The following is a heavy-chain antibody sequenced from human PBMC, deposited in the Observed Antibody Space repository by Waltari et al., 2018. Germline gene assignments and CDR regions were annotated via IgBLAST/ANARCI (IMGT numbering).Heavy chain of an antibody. D-gene: IGHD3-3*01. CDR1: GGSISSSSYY. CDR3: ARDFTYYDFWSGYYTGMDWFDP. J-gene: IGHJ5*02. V-gene: IGHV4-39*07. Sequence: QLQLQESGPGLVKPSETLSLTCTVSGGSISSSSYYWGWIRQPPGKGLEWIGSIYYSGSTYYNPSRKSRVTISVDTSKNQFSLKLSSVTAADTAVYYCARDFTYYDFWSGYYTGMDWFDPWGQGTLVTVSS. CDR2: IYYSGST.